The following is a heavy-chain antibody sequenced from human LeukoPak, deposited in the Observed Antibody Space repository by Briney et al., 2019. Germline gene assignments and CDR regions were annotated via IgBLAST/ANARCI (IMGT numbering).Heavy chain of an antibody. CDR1: GYTFTSYG. CDR3: SRDHSSSGQLFDY. J-gene: IGHJ4*02. V-gene: IGHV1-18*01. D-gene: IGHD6-13*01. Sequence: ASVKVSCKASGYTFTSYGISWVRQAPGQGLEWMGWISVYNGDTNYAQKLQGRVTMTTDTTTNTAYMELRSLRSDDTAVYYCSRDHSSSGQLFDYWGQGTLVIVSS. CDR2: ISVYNGDT.